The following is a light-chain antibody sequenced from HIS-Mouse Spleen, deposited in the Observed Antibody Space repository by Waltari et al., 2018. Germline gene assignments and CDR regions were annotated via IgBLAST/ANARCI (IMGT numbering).Light chain of an antibody. CDR1: ALPKKY. CDR2: EDS. V-gene: IGLV3-10*01. Sequence: SYDLTQPPSVSVSPGQTARIPCPGDALPKKYPYWYQQKSGQAPGLVIYEDSKRPSGIPERFSGSSSGTMATLTISGAQVEDEADYYCYSTDSSGNHRVFGGGTKLTVL. CDR3: YSTDSSGNHRV. J-gene: IGLJ2*01.